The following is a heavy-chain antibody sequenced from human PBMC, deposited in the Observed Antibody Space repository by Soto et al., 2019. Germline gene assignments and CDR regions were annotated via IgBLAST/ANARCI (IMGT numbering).Heavy chain of an antibody. D-gene: IGHD3-22*01. Sequence: GGSLRLSCAASGFTFSSYSMNWVRQAPGKGLEWVSSISSSGYSIYYRDSVKRRFTISRDNAKQSLYLQMNSLGAEDTAVYYCATIGDFDSTGNYHYFDHWGQGALVTVSS. CDR2: ISSSGYSI. CDR3: ATIGDFDSTGNYHYFDH. CDR1: GFTFSSYS. V-gene: IGHV3-21*01. J-gene: IGHJ4*02.